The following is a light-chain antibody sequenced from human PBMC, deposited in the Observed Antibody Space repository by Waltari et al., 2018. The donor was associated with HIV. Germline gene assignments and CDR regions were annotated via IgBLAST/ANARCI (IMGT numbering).Light chain of an antibody. Sequence: EIVLTQSPDFQSVNTKEKVTITCRASQSIGSNLHWYQQKPDQSPKLLIKYASRSFSGVPLRFSGSGSGTDFTLTISRLEAEDAATYYCHQSSSLPHTFGQGTKLEIK. J-gene: IGKJ2*01. CDR3: HQSSSLPHT. CDR1: QSIGSN. CDR2: YAS. V-gene: IGKV6-21*01.